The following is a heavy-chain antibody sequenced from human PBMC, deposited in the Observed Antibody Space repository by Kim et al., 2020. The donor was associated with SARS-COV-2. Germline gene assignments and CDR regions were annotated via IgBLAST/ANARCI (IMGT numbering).Heavy chain of an antibody. CDR2: IRYDGSNK. CDR3: AREGIVAAPTGIDY. V-gene: IGHV3-33*01. CDR1: GFTFSSYG. D-gene: IGHD5-12*01. J-gene: IGHJ4*02. Sequence: GGSLRLSCAASGFTFSSYGMHWVRQAPGKGLEWVADIRYDGSNKYSADSVKGRFTISRDNSKNTLYLQMNSLRAEDTAVYYCAREGIVAAPTGIDYWGQG.